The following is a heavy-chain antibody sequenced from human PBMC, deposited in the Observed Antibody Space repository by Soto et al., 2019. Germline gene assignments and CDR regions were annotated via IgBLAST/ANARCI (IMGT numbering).Heavy chain of an antibody. J-gene: IGHJ4*02. CDR1: GYTFTSDG. V-gene: IGHV1-18*01. CDR2: ISAYNGNT. D-gene: IGHD6-13*01. Sequence: ASVKVSCKAAGYTFTSDGISWVRQAPGQGLEWMGWISAYNGNTNYAQKLQGRVTMTTDTSTSTAYMELRSLRSDDTAVYYCARGGDDAAAGTWEFDYWGQGTLVTVSS. CDR3: ARGGDDAAAGTWEFDY.